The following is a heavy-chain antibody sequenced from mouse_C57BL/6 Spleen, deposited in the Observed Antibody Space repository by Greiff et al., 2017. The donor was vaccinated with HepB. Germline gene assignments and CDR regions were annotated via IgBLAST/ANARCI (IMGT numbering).Heavy chain of an antibody. CDR2: INYDGSST. D-gene: IGHD2-3*01. CDR1: GFTFSDYY. Sequence: DVHLVESEGGLVQPGSSMKLSCTASGFTFSDYYMAWVRQVPEKGLEWVANINYDGSSTYYLDSLKSRFIISRDNAKNILYLQMSSLKSEDTATYYCARADGYYGFFDYWGQGATLTVSS. CDR3: ARADGYYGFFDY. V-gene: IGHV5-16*01. J-gene: IGHJ2*01.